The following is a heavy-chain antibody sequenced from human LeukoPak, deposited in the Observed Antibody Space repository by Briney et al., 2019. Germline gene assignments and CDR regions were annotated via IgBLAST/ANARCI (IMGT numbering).Heavy chain of an antibody. J-gene: IGHJ6*02. CDR2: ISSSSSYI. CDR3: AREGARDYVLEGMDV. D-gene: IGHD2-21*01. CDR1: GFTFSSYS. Sequence: GESLRLSCAASGFTFSSYSINWVRQAPGKGLEWVSSISSSSSYIYYADSVKGRFTISRDNAKNSLYLQMNSLRAEDTAVYYCAREGARDYVLEGMDVWGQGTTVTVSS. V-gene: IGHV3-21*01.